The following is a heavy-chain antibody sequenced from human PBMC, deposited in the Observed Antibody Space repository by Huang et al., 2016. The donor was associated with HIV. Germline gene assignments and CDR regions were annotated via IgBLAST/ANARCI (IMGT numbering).Heavy chain of an antibody. J-gene: IGHJ4*02. CDR1: GYTFANYF. CDR2: LNPKKGAT. Sequence: QVQLVQSGAEVKKPGASVKVSCKPSGYTFANYFIHWVRQAPGQGLEWRAWLNPKKGATNYAQKCLGRVTVTGDTSINTAYMEVSGLTSDDTANYYCTRDGVAPDEEFDYWGQGTLIIVSS. V-gene: IGHV1-2*02. D-gene: IGHD5-12*01. CDR3: TRDGVAPDEEFDY.